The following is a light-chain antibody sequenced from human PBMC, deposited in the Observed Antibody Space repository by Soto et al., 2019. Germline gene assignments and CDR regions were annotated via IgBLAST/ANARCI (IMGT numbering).Light chain of an antibody. Sequence: QSALTQPASVSGSPGQSITISCTGTSSDVGGYHYVSWYQQHPGKAPKLMIYDVDSRPSGVSNRFSGSKSGNTASLTISGLQAEDEADYYCSSYTSSSPLVLGGGTKVTVL. CDR1: SSDVGGYHY. CDR2: DVD. CDR3: SSYTSSSPLV. V-gene: IGLV2-14*01. J-gene: IGLJ2*01.